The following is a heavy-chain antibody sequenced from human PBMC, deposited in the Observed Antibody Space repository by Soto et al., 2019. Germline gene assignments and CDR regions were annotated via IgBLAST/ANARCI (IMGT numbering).Heavy chain of an antibody. D-gene: IGHD3-16*01. CDR1: GGSISSGDYY. V-gene: IGHV4-31*03. Sequence: QVQLQESGPGLVKPSQTLSLTCTVSGGSISSGDYYWSWIRQLPGKGLEWIGYIYYSGSTYSNPSLKSRVTISVDTFKNQFSRKLSSVTAADRAVYYWAGGAAKNYSSGMDVGGQGTTVTVSS. CDR3: AGGAAKNYSSGMDV. CDR2: IYYSGST. J-gene: IGHJ6*02.